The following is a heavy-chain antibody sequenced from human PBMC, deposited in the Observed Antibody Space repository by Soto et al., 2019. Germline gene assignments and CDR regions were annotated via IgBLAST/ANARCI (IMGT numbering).Heavy chain of an antibody. D-gene: IGHD2-8*01. CDR3: ASPRRYCTNGVCSYFDP. J-gene: IGHJ5*02. CDR1: GDSISSSGYS. V-gene: IGHV4-39*01. Sequence: PSETLSLTCTVSGDSISSSGYSWGWIRQPPGKGLEWIGSIYYSGSTYYNPSLKSRVTISVDTSKNQFSLKLSSVTAADTAVYYSASPRRYCTNGVCSYFDPWGQGTLVTVSS. CDR2: IYYSGST.